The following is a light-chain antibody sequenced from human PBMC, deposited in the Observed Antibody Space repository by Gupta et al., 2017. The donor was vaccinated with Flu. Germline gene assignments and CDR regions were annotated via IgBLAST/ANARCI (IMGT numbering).Light chain of an antibody. J-gene: IGKJ1*01. CDR1: RSISSW. Sequence: DIQMTQSPSTLSASVGDRVTITCRASRSISSWLAWYQQKPGKAPNLLIYRASTLQSGVPSRFSGSGSGTEFTLTISNLQPDDFATYYCQQYNSYPWTFGQGTKVEIK. CDR2: RAS. V-gene: IGKV1-5*03. CDR3: QQYNSYPWT.